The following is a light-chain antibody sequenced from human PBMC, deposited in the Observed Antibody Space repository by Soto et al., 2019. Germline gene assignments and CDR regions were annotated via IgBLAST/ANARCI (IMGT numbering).Light chain of an antibody. CDR2: GAS. Sequence: EIVTTQSPATLSVSPVERATLSCMASQSVSNNLAWYQQRPGQAPRLLIYGASTRATGVPARFSGSGSGTDFTLTISSLQSEDFAVYYCQQYNIWPPWTFGQGTKVDIK. CDR1: QSVSNN. J-gene: IGKJ1*01. CDR3: QQYNIWPPWT. V-gene: IGKV3-15*01.